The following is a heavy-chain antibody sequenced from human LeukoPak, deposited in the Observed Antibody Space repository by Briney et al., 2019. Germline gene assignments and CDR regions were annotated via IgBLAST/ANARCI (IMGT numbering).Heavy chain of an antibody. V-gene: IGHV3-23*01. Sequence: GSLRLSCAASGFTFSSYAMSWVRQAPGKGLEWVSAISGSGGSTYYADSVKGRLTISRDNSKNTLYLQMNSLRAEDTAVYYCAKNIYGSGSYYDYWGQGTLVTVSS. CDR1: GFTFSSYA. CDR3: AKNIYGSGSYYDY. D-gene: IGHD3-10*01. J-gene: IGHJ4*02. CDR2: ISGSGGST.